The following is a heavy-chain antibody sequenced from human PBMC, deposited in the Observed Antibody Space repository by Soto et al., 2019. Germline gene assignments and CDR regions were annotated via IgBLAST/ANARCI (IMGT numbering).Heavy chain of an antibody. CDR3: ARGEAGLYCSGGSCLSNWFDP. D-gene: IGHD2-15*01. V-gene: IGHV4-30-4*01. J-gene: IGHJ5*02. CDR2: IYYSGST. Sequence: QVQLQESGPGLVKPSQTLSLTCTVSGGSISSGDYYWSWIRQPPGKGLEWIGYIYYSGSTYYNPSHKSRVTISVDTSNNQFSLKLSSVTAADTAVYYCARGEAGLYCSGGSCLSNWFDPWGQGTLVTVSS. CDR1: GGSISSGDYY.